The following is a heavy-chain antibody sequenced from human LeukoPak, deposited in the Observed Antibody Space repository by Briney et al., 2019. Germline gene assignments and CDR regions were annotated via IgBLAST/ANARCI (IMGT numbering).Heavy chain of an antibody. V-gene: IGHV7-4-1*02. CDR3: ARILQGSPAQAAQSAFDY. D-gene: IGHD6-6*01. CDR2: INTNTGNP. Sequence: GASVKVSCKASGYTFTSYAMNWVRQAPGQGLEWMGWINTNTGNPTYAQGFTGRFVFSLDTSVSTAYLQISSLKAEDTAVYYCARILQGSPAQAAQSAFDYWGQGTLVTVSS. CDR1: GYTFTSYA. J-gene: IGHJ4*02.